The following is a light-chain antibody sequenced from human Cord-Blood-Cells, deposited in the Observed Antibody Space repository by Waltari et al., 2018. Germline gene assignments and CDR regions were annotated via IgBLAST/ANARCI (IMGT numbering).Light chain of an antibody. V-gene: IGLV2-23*03. CDR3: CSYAGSSTFVV. CDR2: WGS. CDR1: SSDVGSYNL. Sequence: QSALTQPASVSGSPGQSITISCTGTSSDVGSYNLVSWYQQHPGKAPKLMIYWGSKRPSGVSNRFSGSKAGNTASLTISGLQAEDEADYYCCSYAGSSTFVVFGGGTKLTVL. J-gene: IGLJ2*01.